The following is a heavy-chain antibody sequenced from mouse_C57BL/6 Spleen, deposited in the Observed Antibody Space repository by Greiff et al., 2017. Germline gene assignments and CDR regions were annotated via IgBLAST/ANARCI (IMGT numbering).Heavy chain of an antibody. D-gene: IGHD2-5*01. V-gene: IGHV1-31*01. CDR1: GYSFTGYY. CDR3: ARSFGYSNFYAMDY. CDR2: IYPYNGVS. Sequence: VQLKESGPELVKPGASVKISCKASGYSFTGYYMHWVKQSHGNILDWIGYIYPYNGVSSYNQKFKGKATLTVDKSSSTAYMELRSLTSEDSAVYYCARSFGYSNFYAMDYWGQGTSVTVSS. J-gene: IGHJ4*01.